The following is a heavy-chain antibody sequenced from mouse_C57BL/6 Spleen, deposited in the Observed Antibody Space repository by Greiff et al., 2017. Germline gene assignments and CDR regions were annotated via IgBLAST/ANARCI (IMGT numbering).Heavy chain of an antibody. CDR2: ISDGGSYT. J-gene: IGHJ1*03. D-gene: IGHD1-1*01. Sequence: EVQLVESGGGLVKPGGSLKLSCAASGFTFSSYAMSWVRQTPEKRLEWVATISDGGSYTYYPDNVKGRFTIARDNAKNNLYLQMSHLKSEDTAMYYCARALITTVVADWYFDVWGTGTTVTVSS. CDR1: GFTFSSYA. CDR3: ARALITTVVADWYFDV. V-gene: IGHV5-4*01.